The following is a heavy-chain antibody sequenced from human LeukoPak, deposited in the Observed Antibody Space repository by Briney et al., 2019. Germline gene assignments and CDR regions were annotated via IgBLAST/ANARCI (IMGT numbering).Heavy chain of an antibody. D-gene: IGHD3-16*01. CDR1: GYTFTHQW. J-gene: IGHJ4*02. Sequence: GESLKISCEASGYTFTHQWIGWVRQMPGAGLEWVGIIYPRDSDTIYSPSFQGHVTISADTSINTAYLEWRSLEASDTAMYYCARHSDVVGAIWGQGTQVTVSS. CDR3: ARHSDVVGAI. CDR2: IYPRDSDT. V-gene: IGHV5-51*01.